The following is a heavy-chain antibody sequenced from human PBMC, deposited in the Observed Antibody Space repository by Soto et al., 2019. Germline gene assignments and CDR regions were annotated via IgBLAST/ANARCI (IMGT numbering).Heavy chain of an antibody. D-gene: IGHD3-9*01. Sequence: SETLSLTCTVSGGSISSGDYYWSWIRQPPGKGLEWIGYIYYSGSTYYNPSLKSRVTISVDTSKNQFSLKLSSVTAADTAVYYCAREVLYYDILTGFSGWFDPWGQGTLVTVSS. V-gene: IGHV4-30-4*01. CDR2: IYYSGST. CDR3: AREVLYYDILTGFSGWFDP. J-gene: IGHJ5*02. CDR1: GGSISSGDYY.